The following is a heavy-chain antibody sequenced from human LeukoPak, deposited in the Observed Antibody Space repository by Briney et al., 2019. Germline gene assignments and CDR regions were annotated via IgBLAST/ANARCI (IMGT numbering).Heavy chain of an antibody. CDR1: GYTFTSYG. J-gene: IGHJ4*02. V-gene: IGHV1-18*01. Sequence: ASVKVSCKASGYTFTSYGISWVRQAPGQGLEWMGWISAYNGNTNYAQKLQGRVTMTTDTSTSTAYMGLRSLRSDDTAVYYCARSHVLLWFGELLPYYFDYWGQGTLVTVSS. D-gene: IGHD3-10*01. CDR3: ARSHVLLWFGELLPYYFDY. CDR2: ISAYNGNT.